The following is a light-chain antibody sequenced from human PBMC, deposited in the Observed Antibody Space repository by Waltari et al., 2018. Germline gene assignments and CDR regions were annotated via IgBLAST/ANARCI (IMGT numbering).Light chain of an antibody. V-gene: IGKV1-39*01. CDR3: QQSYNSPVT. CDR2: GAS. CDR1: QSINNL. Sequence: DIQMTQSPSSLSASAGDRVTINCRASQSINNLLNWYQQKPGRAPEVLIYGASTLQSGVPSRFSGSGSGTGFTLTINNLQPEDFATYYCQQSYNSPVTFGGGTKVEIK. J-gene: IGKJ4*01.